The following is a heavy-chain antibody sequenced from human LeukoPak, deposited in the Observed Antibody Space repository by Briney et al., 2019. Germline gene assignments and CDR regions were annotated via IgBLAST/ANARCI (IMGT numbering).Heavy chain of an antibody. Sequence: GGSLRLSCAASGFSFSNFGMHWVRQAPGKGLEWVAVISYDGSNKYFADSVKGRFTISRDNSKNTLYLQMNSLRAEDTAVYYCATQDGYDNSSHYGYWGQGTLVTVSS. J-gene: IGHJ4*02. D-gene: IGHD3-22*01. CDR1: GFSFSNFG. CDR2: ISYDGSNK. CDR3: ATQDGYDNSSHYGY. V-gene: IGHV3-30*03.